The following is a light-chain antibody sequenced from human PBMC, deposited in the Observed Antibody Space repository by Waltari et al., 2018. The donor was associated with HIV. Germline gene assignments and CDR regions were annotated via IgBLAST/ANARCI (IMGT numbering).Light chain of an antibody. CDR2: RND. Sequence: QSVLTQPPSASGTPGQRAVIPCSGGSSNFGNKFVYLYQQLPGSTPKLLIYRNDRRPSGVSDRFSGSKSGTSASLAISGLRSEDEADYYCATWDDSLNSFWVFGGGTKVTVL. CDR1: SSNFGNKF. CDR3: ATWDDSLNSFWV. V-gene: IGLV1-47*01. J-gene: IGLJ3*02.